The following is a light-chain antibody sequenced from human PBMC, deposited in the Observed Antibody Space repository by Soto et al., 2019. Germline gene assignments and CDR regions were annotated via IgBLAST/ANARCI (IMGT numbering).Light chain of an antibody. J-gene: IGLJ2*01. Sequence: QPVLTQPPSASGTPGQRVTISCSGSSSNIGNNYVHWYQQLPGTAPKLLIYRNNQRPSGVPDRVSGSKSGTSASLATSGLRSEDEADYYCAAWDDSLSGVVFGGGTKLTVL. V-gene: IGLV1-47*01. CDR3: AAWDDSLSGVV. CDR2: RNN. CDR1: SSNIGNNY.